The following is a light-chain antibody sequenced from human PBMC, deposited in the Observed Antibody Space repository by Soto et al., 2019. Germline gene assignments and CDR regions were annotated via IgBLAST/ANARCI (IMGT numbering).Light chain of an antibody. CDR3: QQYYSYLRT. J-gene: IGKJ1*01. CDR2: AAS. CDR1: HGISSY. V-gene: IGKV1-8*01. Sequence: AIRMTQSPSSFSASPGDRVTITCRASHGISSYLAWYQQKPGKAPKLLIYAASTLQSGVPSRFSGSGSGTDFTLTISCLQSEDFATYYCQQYYSYLRTFGQGTKVDIK.